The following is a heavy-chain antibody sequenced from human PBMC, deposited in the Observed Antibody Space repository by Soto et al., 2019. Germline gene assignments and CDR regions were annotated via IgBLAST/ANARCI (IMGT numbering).Heavy chain of an antibody. Sequence: GXSXKVSFKASGYTXTSYGIRLVRQAPGQGLEWMGWISAYNGNTNYAQKLQGRVTMTTDTYTSTAYMELRSLRSDDTAVYYCASLRSYGFYFDYWGQGTLGTVSS. CDR2: ISAYNGNT. V-gene: IGHV1-18*04. CDR3: ASLRSYGFYFDY. D-gene: IGHD5-18*01. J-gene: IGHJ4*02. CDR1: GYTXTSYG.